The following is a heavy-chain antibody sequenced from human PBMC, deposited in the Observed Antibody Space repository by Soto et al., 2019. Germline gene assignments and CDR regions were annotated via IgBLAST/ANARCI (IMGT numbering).Heavy chain of an antibody. Sequence: GASVKVSCKVSGYTLTELSMHWVRQAPGKGLEWMGGFDPEDGETIYAQKFQGRVTMTEDTSTDTAYMELSSLRSEDTAVYYCATGRYYYDSSGYPLWGQGTLVTVSS. CDR2: FDPEDGET. D-gene: IGHD3-22*01. CDR3: ATGRYYYDSSGYPL. J-gene: IGHJ4*02. CDR1: GYTLTELS. V-gene: IGHV1-24*01.